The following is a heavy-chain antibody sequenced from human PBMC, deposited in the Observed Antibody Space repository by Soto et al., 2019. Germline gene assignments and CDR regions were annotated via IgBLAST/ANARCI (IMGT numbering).Heavy chain of an antibody. Sequence: PGESLKISCKGSGYGFGNYWIGWVRQMPGKGLEWMGIIYPGDSDTRYRPSVQGQVAISVDKSASTAYLRWNSVKASDTAIYFCARLNPIYCGGRSCHKFFYYGMDVWGQGTTVTVSS. CDR2: IYPGDSDT. CDR3: ARLNPIYCGGRSCHKFFYYGMDV. CDR1: GYGFGNYW. J-gene: IGHJ6*02. D-gene: IGHD2-15*01. V-gene: IGHV5-51*01.